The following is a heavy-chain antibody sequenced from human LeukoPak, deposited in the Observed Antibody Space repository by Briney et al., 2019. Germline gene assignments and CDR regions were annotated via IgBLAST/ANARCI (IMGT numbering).Heavy chain of an antibody. CDR3: ARARRVPSSGYYSGFDY. V-gene: IGHV3-23*01. CDR2: ISGSGGST. Sequence: GGSLRLSCAASGFTFSTYAMSWVRQAPGKGLEWVSTISGSGGSTYYADSVKGRFTISRDNSKNTLYLQMNSLRAEDTAVYYCARARRVPSSGYYSGFDYWGQGTLVTVSS. J-gene: IGHJ4*02. CDR1: GFTFSTYA. D-gene: IGHD3-22*01.